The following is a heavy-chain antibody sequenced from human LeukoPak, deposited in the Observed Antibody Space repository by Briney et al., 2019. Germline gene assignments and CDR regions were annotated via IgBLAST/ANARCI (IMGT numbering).Heavy chain of an antibody. J-gene: IGHJ6*03. V-gene: IGHV3-23*01. Sequence: GGSLRLSCAASGFTFSSYAMTWVRQAPGKGLECVSVISGSGGSTYYADSVTGRFTISRDNSKNTQYLQMNSLRAEDTAVYYCAKGTLLLYYYYYMDVWGKGTTVTISS. CDR2: ISGSGGST. CDR1: GFTFSSYA. D-gene: IGHD3-10*01. CDR3: AKGTLLLYYYYYMDV.